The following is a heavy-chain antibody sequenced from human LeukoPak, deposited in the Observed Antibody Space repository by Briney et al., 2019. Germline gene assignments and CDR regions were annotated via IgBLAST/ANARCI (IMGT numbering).Heavy chain of an antibody. CDR2: INHSGST. Sequence: SETLSLTCAVYGGSFSGYYWSWIRQPPGKGLEWIGEINHSGSTNYNPSLKSRVTISVDTSKNQFSLKLSSVTAADTAVYYCASDSSGYQYYFDYWGQGTLVTVSS. J-gene: IGHJ4*02. V-gene: IGHV4-34*01. D-gene: IGHD3-22*01. CDR3: ASDSSGYQYYFDY. CDR1: GGSFSGYY.